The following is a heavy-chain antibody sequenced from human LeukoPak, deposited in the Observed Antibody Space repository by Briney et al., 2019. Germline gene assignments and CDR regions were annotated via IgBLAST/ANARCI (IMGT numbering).Heavy chain of an antibody. V-gene: IGHV3-21*01. D-gene: IGHD2-2*01. CDR2: ISTSSIYI. Sequence: GGSLRLSCAASGFTFSSYSMNWVRQAPGKGLEWVSSISTSSIYIYYADSMKGRFTISRDSAKKSLYLQMNSLRAEDTAVYYCAKGHGVVAASDDAFDIWGQGTMVTVSS. CDR1: GFTFSSYS. J-gene: IGHJ3*02. CDR3: AKGHGVVAASDDAFDI.